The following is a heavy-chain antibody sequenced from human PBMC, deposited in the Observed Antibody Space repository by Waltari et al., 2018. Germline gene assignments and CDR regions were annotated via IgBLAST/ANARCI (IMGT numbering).Heavy chain of an antibody. D-gene: IGHD3-3*01. J-gene: IGHJ2*01. CDR1: GFTCSSYA. V-gene: IGHV3-23*03. Sequence: EVQLLESGGGLVQPGGSLRLSCAASGFTCSSYAMSWVRQAPGKGLEWVSVIYSGGSTYYADSVKGRFTISRDNSKNTLYLQMNSLRAEDTAVYYCARGGFWIAYWYFDLWGRGTLVTVSS. CDR3: ARGGFWIAYWYFDL. CDR2: IYSGGST.